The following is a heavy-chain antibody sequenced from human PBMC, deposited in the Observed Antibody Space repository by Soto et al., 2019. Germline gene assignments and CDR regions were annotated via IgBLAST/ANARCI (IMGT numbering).Heavy chain of an antibody. CDR1: GGSFSSYY. Sequence: SETLSLTCAVYGGSFSSYYWSWIRQPPGKGLEWIGVINHSGSTNYDPSLKSRVTISIDTSKDQVSLTLSSVTAADTAVYYCARGEPRFMEWLLLSEYFDPWGQGTLVTVSS. J-gene: IGHJ5*02. D-gene: IGHD3-3*01. V-gene: IGHV4-34*01. CDR3: ARGEPRFMEWLLLSEYFDP. CDR2: INHSGST.